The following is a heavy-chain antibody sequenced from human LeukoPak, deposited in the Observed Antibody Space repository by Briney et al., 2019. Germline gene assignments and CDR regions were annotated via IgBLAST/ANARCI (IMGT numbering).Heavy chain of an antibody. J-gene: IGHJ6*03. CDR3: ARVANAYYYSYMDV. CDR1: GFTVSSNY. Sequence: GGPLRLSCAASGFTVSSNYMSWVRQAPGKGLEWVSVIYSGGSTYYANSVKGRFTISRDNSKNMLYLQMNSLRAEDTAVYYCARVANAYYYSYMDVWGKGTTVTVSS. CDR2: IYSGGST. V-gene: IGHV3-66*01.